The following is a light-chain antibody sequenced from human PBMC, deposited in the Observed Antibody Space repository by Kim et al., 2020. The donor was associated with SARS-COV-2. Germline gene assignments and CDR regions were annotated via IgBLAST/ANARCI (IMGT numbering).Light chain of an antibody. J-gene: IGKJ2*02. V-gene: IGKV1-6*01. CDR3: LQDHDNPRT. Sequence: SSLVGCRITFISRASEDIRASLGWYQQKPGKAPKLLIYAASSLQTGVTSRFSGSGSGTDFTLTISSLQPEDFATYFCLQDHDNPRTFGQGTKLEI. CDR1: EDIRAS. CDR2: AAS.